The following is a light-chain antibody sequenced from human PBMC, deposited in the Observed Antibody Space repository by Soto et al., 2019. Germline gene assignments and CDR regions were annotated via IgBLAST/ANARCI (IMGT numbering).Light chain of an antibody. CDR3: AAWDDSLNGAV. J-gene: IGLJ2*01. CDR1: SSNIGSNA. CDR2: SNN. Sequence: QAVVTQPPSASVTPGQRVTISCSGSSSNIGSNAVNWYQQLPGTAPKLLIYSNNHRPSGVPDRFSGSKSGTSASLAISGLQSEDEADYYCAAWDDSLNGAVFGGGTKLTVL. V-gene: IGLV1-44*01.